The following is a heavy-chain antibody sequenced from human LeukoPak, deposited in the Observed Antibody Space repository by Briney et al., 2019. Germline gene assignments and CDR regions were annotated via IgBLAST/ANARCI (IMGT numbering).Heavy chain of an antibody. CDR1: GFTFDDYG. J-gene: IGHJ4*02. Sequence: PGGSLRLSCAASGFTFDDYGMSWVRQAPGKGLEWVSGINWNGGSTGYADSVKGRFTISRDNAKNSLYLQMNSQRAEDTAVYYCARAYNLWGGYRFDYWGQGTLVTVSS. D-gene: IGHD3-16*02. CDR3: ARAYNLWGGYRFDY. CDR2: INWNGGST. V-gene: IGHV3-20*04.